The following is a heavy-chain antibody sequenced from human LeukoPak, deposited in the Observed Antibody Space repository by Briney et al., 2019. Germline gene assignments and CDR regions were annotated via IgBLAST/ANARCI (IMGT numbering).Heavy chain of an antibody. V-gene: IGHV1-69*02. D-gene: IGHD6-13*01. CDR2: IIPILGIA. J-gene: IGHJ5*02. CDR1: GGTFSSYT. Sequence: GASVKVSCKASGGTFSSYTISWVRQAPGQGLEWMGRIIPILGIANYAQKFQGRVTVTADKSTSTAYMELSSLRSEDTAVYYCARKGNSSTVWFDPWGQGTLVTVSS. CDR3: ARKGNSSTVWFDP.